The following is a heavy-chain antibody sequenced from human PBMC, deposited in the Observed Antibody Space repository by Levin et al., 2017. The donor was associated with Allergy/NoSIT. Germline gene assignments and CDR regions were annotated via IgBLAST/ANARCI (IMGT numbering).Heavy chain of an antibody. D-gene: IGHD6-19*01. J-gene: IGHJ4*02. CDR1: GGSISSYY. CDR2: IYYSGST. Sequence: PSETLSLTCTVSGGSISSYYWSWIRQPPGKGLEWIGYIYYSGSTNYNPSLKSRVTISVDTSKNQFPLKLSSVTAADTAVYYCARDKAEFDYWGQGTLVTVSS. V-gene: IGHV4-59*01. CDR3: ARDKAEFDY.